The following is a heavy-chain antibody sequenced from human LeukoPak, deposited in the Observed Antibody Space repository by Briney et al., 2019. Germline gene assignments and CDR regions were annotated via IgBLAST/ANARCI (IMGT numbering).Heavy chain of an antibody. CDR2: INSDGSST. Sequence: QSGGSLRLSCTASGFTFSSYWMHWVRHAPGKGLVWVSRINSDGSSTSYADSVKGRFTISRDNAKNTLYLQMNSLRAEDTAVYYCARVGSYYYMDVWGKGTTVTVSS. V-gene: IGHV3-74*01. J-gene: IGHJ6*03. D-gene: IGHD2-2*03. CDR1: GFTFSSYW. CDR3: ARVGSYYYMDV.